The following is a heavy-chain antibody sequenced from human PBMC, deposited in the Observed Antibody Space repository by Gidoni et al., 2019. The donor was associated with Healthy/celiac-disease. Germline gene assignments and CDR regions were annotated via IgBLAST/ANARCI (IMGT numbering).Heavy chain of an antibody. Sequence: QVQLVQSGAEVTKPGSPVKVSCKASGGTFSRYAISWVRQAPGQGLEWMGGIIPIAGTANYAQKFPGRVRITADKSTSTAYMELSSLRSEDTAVYYCARDGESQNYFYYYGMDVWGQGTTVTVSS. J-gene: IGHJ6*02. CDR2: IIPIAGTA. D-gene: IGHD7-27*01. CDR1: GGTFSRYA. V-gene: IGHV1-69*06. CDR3: ARDGESQNYFYYYGMDV.